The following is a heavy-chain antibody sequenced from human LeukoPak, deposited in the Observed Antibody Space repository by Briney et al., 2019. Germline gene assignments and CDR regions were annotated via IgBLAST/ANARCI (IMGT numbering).Heavy chain of an antibody. V-gene: IGHV1-18*01. CDR1: GGTFSSYA. CDR3: ARGGRWELPRPYAFDI. CDR2: ISTSTGDT. D-gene: IGHD1-26*01. Sequence: GASVKVSCKASGGTFSSYAISWVRQAPGQGPEWMGWISTSTGDTKYTQKFQGRVTLTTDTSTSTAYMELSSLRSDDTAVYYCARGGRWELPRPYAFDIWGQGTMVTVSS. J-gene: IGHJ3*02.